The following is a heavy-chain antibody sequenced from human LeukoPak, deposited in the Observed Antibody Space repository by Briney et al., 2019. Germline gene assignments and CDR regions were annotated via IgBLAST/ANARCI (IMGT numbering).Heavy chain of an antibody. J-gene: IGHJ6*04. CDR1: GFTFSSYE. CDR3: ARAPGYYYYGMDV. CDR2: ISSSGSTI. V-gene: IGHV3-48*03. Sequence: GGSLRLSCAASGFTFSSYEMNWVRQAPGKGPEWVSYISSSGSTIYYADSVKGRFTISRDNAKNSLYLQMNSLRAEDTAVYYCARAPGYYYYGMDVWGKGTTVTVSS.